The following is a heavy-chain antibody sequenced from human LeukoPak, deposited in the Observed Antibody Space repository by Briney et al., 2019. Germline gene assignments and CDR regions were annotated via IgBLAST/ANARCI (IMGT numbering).Heavy chain of an antibody. Sequence: PGGSLRLSCAASGFTVSDNYISWVRQAPGKGLDWVSIIYRDGSTFYADSVKGRFTIFRHNSKNTVYLQMNSLRPEDTAVYYCGRVGVGAVAGNYLDSWGQGTLVTVSS. D-gene: IGHD6-19*01. CDR1: GFTVSDNY. J-gene: IGHJ4*02. CDR2: IYRDGST. CDR3: GRVGVGAVAGNYLDS. V-gene: IGHV3-53*04.